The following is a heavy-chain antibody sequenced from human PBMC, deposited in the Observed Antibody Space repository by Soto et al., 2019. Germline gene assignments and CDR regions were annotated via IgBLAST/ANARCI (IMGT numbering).Heavy chain of an antibody. J-gene: IGHJ4*02. V-gene: IGHV4-30-4*08. CDR1: AASIPSGGYY. D-gene: IGHD3-22*01. CDR2: IYYSGST. CDR3: ARGSYYYDSSGYYRY. Sequence: PSETLSLTCTVSAASIPSGGYYWSWIRQDPGKGLGWIGSIYYSGSTYYNPSLKSRVTISVDTSKNQFSLKLSSVTAADTAVYYCARGSYYYDSSGYYRYWGQGTLVTVS.